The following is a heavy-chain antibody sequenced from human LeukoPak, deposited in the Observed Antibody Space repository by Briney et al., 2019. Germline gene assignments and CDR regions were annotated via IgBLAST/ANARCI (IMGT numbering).Heavy chain of an antibody. J-gene: IGHJ4*02. CDR3: AKDPCSSTSCLGGGYFGY. D-gene: IGHD2-2*01. CDR1: GFTSSSYG. Sequence: GGSLRLSCAASGFTSSSYGMHWVRQAPGKGLEWVAFIRYDGSNKYYADSAKGRFTISRDNSKNTLYLQMNSLRAEDTAVYYCAKDPCSSTSCLGGGYFGYWGQGTLVTVSS. CDR2: IRYDGSNK. V-gene: IGHV3-30*02.